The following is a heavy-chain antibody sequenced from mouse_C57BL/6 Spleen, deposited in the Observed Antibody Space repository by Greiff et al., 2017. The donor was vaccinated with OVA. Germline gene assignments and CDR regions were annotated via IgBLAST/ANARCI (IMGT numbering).Heavy chain of an antibody. CDR1: GYTFTDYY. D-gene: IGHD3-2*02. J-gene: IGHJ3*01. Sequence: EVQLQQSGPELVKPGASVKISCKASGYTFTDYYMNWVKQSHGKSLEWIGDINPNNGGTSYNQKFKGKATLTVDKSSSTAYMELRSLTSEDSAVYYSTKEKDSSGYAGFAYWGQGTLVTVSA. CDR3: TKEKDSSGYAGFAY. V-gene: IGHV1-26*01. CDR2: INPNNGGT.